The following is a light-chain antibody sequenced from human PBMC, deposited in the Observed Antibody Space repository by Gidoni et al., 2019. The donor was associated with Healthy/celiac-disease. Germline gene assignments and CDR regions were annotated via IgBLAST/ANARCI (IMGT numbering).Light chain of an antibody. CDR2: DAS. CDR3: QQRSNGPWT. J-gene: IGKJ1*01. Sequence: EIVSTQSPATPSLSPGDRATLSCRASQSVSSYLAWYQQKPGQTPRLLIYDASNRATGIAARFSGNGSGTDFTLTISSLEPENFAVYYCQQRSNGPWTCGQXTKVEIK. V-gene: IGKV3-11*01. CDR1: QSVSSY.